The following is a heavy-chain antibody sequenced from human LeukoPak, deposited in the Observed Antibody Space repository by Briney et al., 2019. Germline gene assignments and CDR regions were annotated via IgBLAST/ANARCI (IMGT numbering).Heavy chain of an antibody. V-gene: IGHV3-7*01. Sequence: GGSLSLLCGASGYIFWSYWMTWVRQAPGKGLEGVANIKQDGSEKYYVDSVEGRFTISRDNAKNSLYLQMNSLKIEDTAGYYCAGGRGAAYWGQGTLVTVST. CDR2: IKQDGSEK. D-gene: IGHD2-15*01. J-gene: IGHJ4*02. CDR1: GYIFWSYW. CDR3: AGGRGAAY.